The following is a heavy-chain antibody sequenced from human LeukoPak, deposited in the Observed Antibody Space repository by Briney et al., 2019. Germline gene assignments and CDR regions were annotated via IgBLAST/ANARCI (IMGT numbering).Heavy chain of an antibody. CDR3: AVNYDILTGYSDAFDI. D-gene: IGHD3-9*01. CDR2: IYYSGST. Sequence: SETLSLTRTVSGGSISSYYWSWIRQPPGKGLEWIGHIYYSGSTNYNPSLKSRVTISVDTSKNQFSLKLSSVTAADTAVYYCAVNYDILTGYSDAFDIWGQGTMVTVSS. V-gene: IGHV4-59*01. J-gene: IGHJ3*02. CDR1: GGSISSYY.